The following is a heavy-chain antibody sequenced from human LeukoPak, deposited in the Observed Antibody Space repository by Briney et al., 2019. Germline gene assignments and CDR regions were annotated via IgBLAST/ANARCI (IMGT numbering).Heavy chain of an antibody. Sequence: APVKVSCKASGYSFTKYGLNWVRQAPGQGLQWMGWISCYNGHTHYAQNFQGRVTMTTDTSTNTAYMELRGLRSDGTAIYYCARREGRSASPFFFDSWGQGTLVTVSS. J-gene: IGHJ4*02. CDR3: ARREGRSASPFFFDS. D-gene: IGHD6-6*01. CDR2: ISCYNGHT. CDR1: GYSFTKYG. V-gene: IGHV1-18*01.